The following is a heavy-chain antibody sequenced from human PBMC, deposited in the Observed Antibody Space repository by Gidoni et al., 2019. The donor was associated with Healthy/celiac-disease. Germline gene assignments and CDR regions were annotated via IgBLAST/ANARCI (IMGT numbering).Heavy chain of an antibody. CDR2: RSDDGSNK. D-gene: IGHD6-13*01. CDR3: AKDLSLGYSSSNVFDY. V-gene: IGHV3-30*18. J-gene: IGHJ4*02. Sequence: QVQLVESGGGVVQPGRSLRLSCAASGLPFGCSGMHWVRQAPGKGLECVAVRSDDGSNKYYADSVKGRFTISRDKSKNTLYLQMNSLRAEDTAVYYCAKDLSLGYSSSNVFDYWGQGTLVTVSS. CDR1: GLPFGCSG.